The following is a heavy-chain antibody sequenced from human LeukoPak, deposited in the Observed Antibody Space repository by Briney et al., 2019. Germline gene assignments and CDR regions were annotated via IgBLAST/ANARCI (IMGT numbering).Heavy chain of an antibody. Sequence: PGGSLRLSCAASGFTVSRNYMSWVRQAPGKGLEWVSEIYSGGSTYYAASVKGRFSISRDNSKNTVYLQMNSLRVEDTAVYYCAKDSHWILFDDWGQGTLVTVSS. J-gene: IGHJ4*02. CDR3: AKDSHWILFDD. D-gene: IGHD2-2*03. CDR2: IYSGGST. V-gene: IGHV3-53*01. CDR1: GFTVSRNY.